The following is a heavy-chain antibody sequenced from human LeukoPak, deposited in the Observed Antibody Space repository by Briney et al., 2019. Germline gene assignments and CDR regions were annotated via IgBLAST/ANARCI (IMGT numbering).Heavy chain of an antibody. D-gene: IGHD4-17*01. V-gene: IGHV3-48*04. CDR3: ARSQYGDYVGY. CDR2: ISSSGSTI. J-gene: IGHJ4*02. Sequence: GGSLRLSCAASGFTFTSYGMHWVRQAPGKGLEWVSYISSSGSTIYYADSVKGRFTISRDNAKNSLYLRMNSLRAEDTAVYYCARSQYGDYVGYWGQGTLVTVSS. CDR1: GFTFTSYG.